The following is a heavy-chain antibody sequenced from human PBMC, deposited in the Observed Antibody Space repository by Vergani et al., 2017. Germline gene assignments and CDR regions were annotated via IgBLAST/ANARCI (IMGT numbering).Heavy chain of an antibody. J-gene: IGHJ3*01. Sequence: QVQLVESGGGLVKPGGSLRLSCAASGFTFSDYYMSWIRQAPGKGLEWVSIISDNGGTTYYADSVKGRFTISRDNAKNSLYLDMSSLRAEDTAVYYCVRDVRVSRTWGQGTLVAVSS. V-gene: IGHV3-11*04. CDR3: VRDVRVSRT. CDR2: ISDNGGTT. CDR1: GFTFSDYY.